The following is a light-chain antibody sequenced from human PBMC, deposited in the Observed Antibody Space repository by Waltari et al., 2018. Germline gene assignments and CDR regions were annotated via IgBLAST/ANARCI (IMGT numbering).Light chain of an antibody. CDR2: GAS. V-gene: IGKV3-20*01. Sequence: SRRASQRVGMSLALNKQKPGQAPRVLFYGASTRATGIPDRFSGSGSGTDFSLIISRLEPEDFSVYFCQKYEALPATFGQGTKVEIK. CDR1: QRVGMS. CDR3: QKYEALPAT. J-gene: IGKJ1*01.